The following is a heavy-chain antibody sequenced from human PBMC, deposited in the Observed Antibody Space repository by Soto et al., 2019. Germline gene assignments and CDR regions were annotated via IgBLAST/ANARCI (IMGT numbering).Heavy chain of an antibody. D-gene: IGHD3-16*02. Sequence: ASVKVSCKASGYTLVGCSIHWVRQAPGQGLEWMGRINPNSGETNFAQTFRGRVTMTTDTSISTAFMELSRLTSDDTAVYYCARGGLYSYPYWGQGNLVTVSS. CDR2: INPNSGET. CDR1: GYTLVGCS. J-gene: IGHJ4*02. V-gene: IGHV1-2*02. CDR3: ARGGLYSYPY.